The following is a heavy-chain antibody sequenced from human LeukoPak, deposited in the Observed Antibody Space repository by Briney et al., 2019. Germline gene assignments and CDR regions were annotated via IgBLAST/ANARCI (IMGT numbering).Heavy chain of an antibody. D-gene: IGHD3-22*01. CDR1: AFTFSNYW. CDR2: INSVGTST. Sequence: GGSLRLSCVASAFTFSNYWMHWVRQAPGKGLVWVSRINSVGTSTSYADSVKGRFTISRDIAKNTLYLQMNSLRAEDTAVYYCARDPDLSGYSFFDYWGRGTLVTVSS. CDR3: ARDPDLSGYSFFDY. J-gene: IGHJ4*02. V-gene: IGHV3-74*01.